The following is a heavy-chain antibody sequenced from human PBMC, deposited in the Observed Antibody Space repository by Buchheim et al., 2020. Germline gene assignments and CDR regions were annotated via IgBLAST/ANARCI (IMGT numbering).Heavy chain of an antibody. V-gene: IGHV4-61*02. J-gene: IGHJ4*02. CDR3: ARDIGQQLIRN. CDR1: DGSITSCSYY. CDR2: IYTSGST. Sequence: QVQLQESGPGLVKPSQTLSLTCTVSDGSITSCSYYWSWIRQPAGKGLELIGRIYTSGSTSYNPSLKSRVTISLDTSKNQFSLKLSSVTAADTAVYYCARDIGQQLIRNWGQGTL. D-gene: IGHD6-13*01.